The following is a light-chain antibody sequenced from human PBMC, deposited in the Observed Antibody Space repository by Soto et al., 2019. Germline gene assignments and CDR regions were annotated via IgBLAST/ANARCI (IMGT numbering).Light chain of an antibody. CDR1: QSVRSSF. CDR3: QQYENSVMYT. Sequence: EIVLTQSPGTLSLSPGERATLSCRASQSVRSSFFAWYQQKPGQAPRLLIYDVSVRATGIPDRFSGSGSGTDFTLTINRREPEDVAVYYCQQYENSVMYTFGQGTKLEIK. V-gene: IGKV3-20*01. CDR2: DVS. J-gene: IGKJ2*01.